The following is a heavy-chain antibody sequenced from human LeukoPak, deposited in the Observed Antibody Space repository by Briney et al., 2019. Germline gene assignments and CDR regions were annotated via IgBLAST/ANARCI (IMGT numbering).Heavy chain of an antibody. V-gene: IGHV1-18*01. CDR3: ARGDYYDSSGYLTLFDY. Sequence: ASVKVSCKASGYTFTNYGISWVRQAPGQGLEWMGWISAYNGATNYAQKLQGRITMTTDTSTTTAYMELRSLRSDDTAVCYCARGDYYDSSGYLTLFDYWGQGTLVTVSS. J-gene: IGHJ4*02. CDR2: ISAYNGAT. CDR1: GYTFTNYG. D-gene: IGHD3-22*01.